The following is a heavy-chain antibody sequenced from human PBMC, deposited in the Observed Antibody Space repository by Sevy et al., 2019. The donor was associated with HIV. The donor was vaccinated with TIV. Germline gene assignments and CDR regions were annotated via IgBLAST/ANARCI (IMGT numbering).Heavy chain of an antibody. D-gene: IGHD1-20*01. CDR1: GYTFTSYA. CDR3: ARGDNWNDGYYYYYYMDV. V-gene: IGHV1-3*01. Sequence: ASVKVSCKASGYTFTSYAMHWVRQAPGQRLEWMGWINAGNGNTKYSQKFQGRVTITRDISASTAYMELSSLRSEDTAVYYCARGDNWNDGYYYYYYMDVWGKGTTVTVSS. J-gene: IGHJ6*03. CDR2: INAGNGNT.